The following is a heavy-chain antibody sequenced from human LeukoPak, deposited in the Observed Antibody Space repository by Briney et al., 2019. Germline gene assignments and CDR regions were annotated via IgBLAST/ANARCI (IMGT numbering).Heavy chain of an antibody. CDR1: GGSISSSSYY. J-gene: IGHJ4*02. V-gene: IGHV4-39*01. CDR2: IYYSGST. CDR3: ARQPGFSSSTSCFDY. Sequence: SETLSLTCTVSGGSISSSSYYWGWIRQPPGKGLEWIGSIYYSGSTYYNPSLKSRVTISVDTSKNQFSLKLSSVTAADTAVYYCARQPGFSSSTSCFDYWGQGTLVTVSS. D-gene: IGHD2-2*01.